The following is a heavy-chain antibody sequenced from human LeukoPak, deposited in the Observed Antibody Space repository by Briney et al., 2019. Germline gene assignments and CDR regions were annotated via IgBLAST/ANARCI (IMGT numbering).Heavy chain of an antibody. Sequence: SETLSLTCSVSGYFVSSGYYWGWIRQPPGKGLEWIGSVYHSEHTSYNPSLKSRVAVSLDTSKNQFTLKLSSVTAADTAVYYCARQSGSGYYYYFDYWGQGTLVTVSS. D-gene: IGHD3-22*01. V-gene: IGHV4-38-2*02. CDR1: GYFVSSGYY. CDR3: ARQSGSGYYYYFDY. J-gene: IGHJ4*02. CDR2: VYHSEHT.